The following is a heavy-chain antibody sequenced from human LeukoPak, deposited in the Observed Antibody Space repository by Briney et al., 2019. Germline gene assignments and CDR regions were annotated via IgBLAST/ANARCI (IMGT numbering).Heavy chain of an antibody. V-gene: IGHV1-2*02. J-gene: IGHJ6*03. CDR2: INPNSGGT. Sequence: ASVKVSCKASGYTFTGYYMHWVRQAPGQGLEWMGWINPNSGGTNYAQKFQGRATMTRDTSISTAYMELSRLRSDDTAVYYCARAEGRGYSYYYYYYYMDVWGKGTTVTVSS. D-gene: IGHD6-13*01. CDR1: GYTFTGYY. CDR3: ARAEGRGYSYYYYYYYMDV.